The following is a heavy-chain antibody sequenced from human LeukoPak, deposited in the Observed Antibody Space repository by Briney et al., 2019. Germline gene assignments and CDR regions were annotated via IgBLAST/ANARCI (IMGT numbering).Heavy chain of an antibody. CDR1: GYSISSGYY. Sequence: SETLSLTCAVSGYSISSGYYWGWIRQPPGKGLEWIGSIYHSGSTYYNPSLKRRVTISVDTSKNQFSLKLSSVTAADTAVYYCARDGAPSLGISDYWGQGTLVTVSS. D-gene: IGHD7-27*01. CDR3: ARDGAPSLGISDY. J-gene: IGHJ4*02. V-gene: IGHV4-38-2*02. CDR2: IYHSGST.